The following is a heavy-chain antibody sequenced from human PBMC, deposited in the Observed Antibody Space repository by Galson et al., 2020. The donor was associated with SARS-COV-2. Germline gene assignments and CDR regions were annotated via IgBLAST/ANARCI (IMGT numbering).Heavy chain of an antibody. CDR2: ISYDGSNK. V-gene: IGHV3-30-3*01. CDR1: GFTFSSYA. J-gene: IGHJ4*02. Sequence: QAGGSLRLSCAASGFTFSSYAMHWVRQAPGKGLEWVAVISYDGSNKYYADSVKGRFTISRDNSKNTLYLQMNSLRAEDTAVYYCARTLYSYGSFYFDYWGQGTLVTVSS. CDR3: ARTLYSYGSFYFDY. D-gene: IGHD3-10*01.